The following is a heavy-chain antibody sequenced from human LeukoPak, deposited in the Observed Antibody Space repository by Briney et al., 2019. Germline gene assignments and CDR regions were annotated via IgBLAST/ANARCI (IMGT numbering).Heavy chain of an antibody. J-gene: IGHJ4*02. CDR3: ARYYDSSGPFDY. V-gene: IGHV4-61*01. CDR2: IYYSGST. D-gene: IGHD3-22*01. CDR1: GGSVSSGSYY. Sequence: SETLSLTCTVSGGSVSSGSYYWSWIPQPPGKGLEWIGYIYYSGSTNYNPSLKSRVTISVDTSKNQFSLKLSSVTAADTAVYYCARYYDSSGPFDYWGQGTLVTVSS.